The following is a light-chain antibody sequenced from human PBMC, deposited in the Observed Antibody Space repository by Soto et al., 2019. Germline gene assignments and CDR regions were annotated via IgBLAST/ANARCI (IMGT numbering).Light chain of an antibody. CDR3: SSYAGSNNLV. CDR1: SSDIGGYDY. CDR2: EVS. V-gene: IGLV2-8*01. J-gene: IGLJ3*02. Sequence: QSVXTQPPSASGSPGQSVTISCXGTSSDIGGYDYVSWYQQHPGKAPKLIIYEVSKRPSGDPDRFSGSKSGNTASLTVSGLQAEDEADYYCSSYAGSNNLVFAGGTKVTVL.